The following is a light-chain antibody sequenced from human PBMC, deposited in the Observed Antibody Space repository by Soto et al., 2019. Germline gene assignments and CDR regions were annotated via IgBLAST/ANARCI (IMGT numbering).Light chain of an antibody. J-gene: IGKJ1*01. Sequence: EIVLTQSPATLSLSPGERATLSCRASQSVRSNLAWYQHKPGQAPRLLIYDVSNGATGIPGRFSGSGFGTDFTLTISNVEPEDFAVYYCQQRDNWPWTFDQGDKVEIK. CDR2: DVS. CDR1: QSVRSN. CDR3: QQRDNWPWT. V-gene: IGKV3-11*01.